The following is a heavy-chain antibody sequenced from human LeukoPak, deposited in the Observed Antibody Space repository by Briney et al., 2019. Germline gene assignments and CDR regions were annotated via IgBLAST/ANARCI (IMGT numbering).Heavy chain of an antibody. CDR3: ARFRDTAMGPYYYYYMDV. D-gene: IGHD5-18*01. V-gene: IGHV3-74*01. CDR2: ISNDGSSA. J-gene: IGHJ6*03. CDR1: GFTFDDYA. Sequence: GGSLRLSCAASGFTFDDYAMHWVRQAPGKGLVWVSRISNDGSSATYADSVKGRFTISRDNAKNTLFLHMNSLRADDTGVFYCARFRDTAMGPYYYYYMDVWGKGTTVTVSS.